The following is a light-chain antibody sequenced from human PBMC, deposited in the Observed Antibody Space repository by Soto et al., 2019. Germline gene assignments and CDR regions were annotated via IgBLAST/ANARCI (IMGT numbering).Light chain of an antibody. CDR3: QLYGISLVT. CDR2: GAS. Sequence: EIVLTQSPGTLSLSPGERATLSCRASQSVSSSYLAWYQQIPGQAPRLLIYGASVRATGIPDRFSGSGSGTDFTLTISRLEPEVFAVYFCQLYGISLVTFGGGTKVEIK. V-gene: IGKV3-20*01. J-gene: IGKJ4*01. CDR1: QSVSSSY.